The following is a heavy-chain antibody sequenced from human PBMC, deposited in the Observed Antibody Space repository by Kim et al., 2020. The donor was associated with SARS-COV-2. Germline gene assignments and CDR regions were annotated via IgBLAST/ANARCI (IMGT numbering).Heavy chain of an antibody. J-gene: IGHJ5*02. D-gene: IGHD1-7*01. V-gene: IGHV3-7*03. Sequence: VDSVMGRFTISRDNAKNSVYLQMRSLRAEDTAVYFCARVKRAGTTDWFDPWGQGTLVTVS. CDR3: ARVKRAGTTDWFDP.